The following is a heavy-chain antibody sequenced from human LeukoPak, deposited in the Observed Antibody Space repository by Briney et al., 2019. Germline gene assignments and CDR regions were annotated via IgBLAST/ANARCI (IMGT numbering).Heavy chain of an antibody. CDR2: ISGSVSST. V-gene: IGHV3-23*01. CDR1: GFTFSTNA. D-gene: IGHD4-17*01. J-gene: IGHJ4*02. Sequence: PGGSLRLSCAASGFTFSTNAMTWVRQAPGKGLEWVSTISGSVSSTYYADSVKGRFTISRDSSKNTLYLQMDSLRAEDTAVYYCARGGVTTVTPRDYWGQGTLVTVSS. CDR3: ARGGVTTVTPRDY.